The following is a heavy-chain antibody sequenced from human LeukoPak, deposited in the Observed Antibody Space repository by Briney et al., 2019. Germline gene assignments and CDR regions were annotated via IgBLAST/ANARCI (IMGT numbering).Heavy chain of an antibody. CDR2: LYHSRTT. D-gene: IGHD6-19*01. J-gene: IGHJ4*02. Sequence: SGPLSLTCAVSGDSISSSNWWSWVRQPPGKGLEWLGKLYHSRTTNCNPSLKSRVTISVDKSKNHFSLKLSSVTAADTAVYYCARGKSSGWYYFDYWGQGTLVTVSS. V-gene: IGHV4-4*02. CDR3: ARGKSSGWYYFDY. CDR1: GDSISSSNW.